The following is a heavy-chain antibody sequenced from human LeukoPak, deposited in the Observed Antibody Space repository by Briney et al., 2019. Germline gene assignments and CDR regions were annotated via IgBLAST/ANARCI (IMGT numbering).Heavy chain of an antibody. CDR1: GFAFSNFA. J-gene: IGHJ3*02. CDR2: IRSKANSYAT. V-gene: IGHV3-73*01. D-gene: IGHD3-3*01. CDR3: TSSLRFLEWSNAFDI. Sequence: GGSLRLSCAASGFAFSNFAMHWVRQASGKGLEWVGRIRSKANSYATAYAASVKGRFTISRDDSKNTAYLQMNSLKTEDTAVYYCTSSLRFLEWSNAFDIWGQGTMVTVSS.